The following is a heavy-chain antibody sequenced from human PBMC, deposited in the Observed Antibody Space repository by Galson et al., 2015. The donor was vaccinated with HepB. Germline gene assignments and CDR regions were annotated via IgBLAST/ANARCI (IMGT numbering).Heavy chain of an antibody. CDR1: GFTFSSYA. CDR2: ISGSGGST. J-gene: IGHJ4*02. CDR3: AKVFRARTYYYDSSGYYSRPFDY. Sequence: SLRLSCAASGFTFSSYAMSWVRQAPGKGLEWVSAISGSGGSTYYADSVKGRFTISRDNSKNTLYLQMNSLRAEDTAVYYCAKVFRARTYYYDSSGYYSRPFDYWGQGTLVTVSS. V-gene: IGHV3-23*01. D-gene: IGHD3-22*01.